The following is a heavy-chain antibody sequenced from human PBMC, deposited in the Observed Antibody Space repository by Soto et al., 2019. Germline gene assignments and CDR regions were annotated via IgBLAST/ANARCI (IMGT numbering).Heavy chain of an antibody. CDR1: GGSISSGDYY. V-gene: IGHV4-30-4*01. D-gene: IGHD3-3*01. Sequence: QVQLQESGPGLVKPSQTLSLTCTVSGGSISSGDYYWSWLRQPPGKGLEWSGYIYYSGSTYYNPALKSRVTISVDTSKNQSSLKLSSVTAADTAVYYCARDTGYSDSTPTRYGMDVWGQGTTVTVSS. CDR2: IYYSGST. CDR3: ARDTGYSDSTPTRYGMDV. J-gene: IGHJ6*02.